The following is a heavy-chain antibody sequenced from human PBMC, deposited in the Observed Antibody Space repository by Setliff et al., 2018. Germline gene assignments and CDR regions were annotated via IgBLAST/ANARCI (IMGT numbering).Heavy chain of an antibody. Sequence: GGSLRLSCAASGFTFSSYAMSWVRQAPGKGLEWVSAISGSGGSIYYADSVKGRFTISRDNAKNTLYLQMNSLRAEDTAVYYCARAHSSTLSVHDYWGQGTLVTVSS. D-gene: IGHD2-2*01. J-gene: IGHJ4*02. CDR3: ARAHSSTLSVHDY. V-gene: IGHV3-23*01. CDR1: GFTFSSYA. CDR2: ISGSGGSI.